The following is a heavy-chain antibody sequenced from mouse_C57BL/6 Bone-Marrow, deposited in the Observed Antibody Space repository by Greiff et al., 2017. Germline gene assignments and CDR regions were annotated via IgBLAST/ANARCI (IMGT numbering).Heavy chain of an antibody. CDR2: IYPGSGNT. V-gene: IGHV1-76*01. CDR3: ARSVITTVVATYYFDY. D-gene: IGHD1-1*01. Sequence: QVQLQQSGAELVRPGASVKLSCKASGYTFTDYYINWVKQRPGQGLEWIARIYPGSGNTYYNEKFKGKATLTAEKSPSTAYMQLSSLTSEDSAVYFCARSVITTVVATYYFDYWGQGTTLTVSS. J-gene: IGHJ2*01. CDR1: GYTFTDYY.